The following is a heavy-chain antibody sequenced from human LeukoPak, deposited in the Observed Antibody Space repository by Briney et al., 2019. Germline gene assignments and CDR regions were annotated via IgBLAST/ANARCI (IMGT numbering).Heavy chain of an antibody. CDR2: IYHSGST. V-gene: IGHV4-30-2*01. D-gene: IGHD1-7*01. Sequence: SQTLSLTCAVSGSAVSSDDHFWSWIRQPPGRGLEWIGYIYHSGSTYYNPSLKSRVTISVDRSKNQFSLKLSSVTAADTAVYYCARDGITGTSDYWGQGTLVTVSS. CDR1: GSAVSSDDHF. CDR3: ARDGITGTSDY. J-gene: IGHJ4*02.